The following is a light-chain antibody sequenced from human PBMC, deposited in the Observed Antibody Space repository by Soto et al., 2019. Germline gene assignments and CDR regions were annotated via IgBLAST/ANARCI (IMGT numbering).Light chain of an antibody. CDR1: QSLLYRNGYHY. Sequence: DIVMTQSPLSLSVTPGEPASISCRSSQSLLYRNGYHYLDWYLQKPGQSPQLLISLTSNRASGVPDRSSGSGSGTDFTLKISRVEAEDVGVYFCMQALQTPRTFGQGTKVEIK. CDR3: MQALQTPRT. CDR2: LTS. J-gene: IGKJ1*01. V-gene: IGKV2-28*01.